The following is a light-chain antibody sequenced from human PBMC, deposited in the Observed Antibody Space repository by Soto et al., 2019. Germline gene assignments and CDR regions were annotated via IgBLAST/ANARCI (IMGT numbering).Light chain of an antibody. CDR3: SSFTTTNTYV. CDR2: EVS. Sequence: QSALTQPASVSGSPGQSITISCTGTNSDVGSSIYVSWYQQHPGKAPKLVIFEVSNRPSGIFDRFSGSKSGITASLTIAGLKPEDEADYYCSSFTTTNTYVFGTGTKVTVL. J-gene: IGLJ1*01. V-gene: IGLV2-14*01. CDR1: NSDVGSSIY.